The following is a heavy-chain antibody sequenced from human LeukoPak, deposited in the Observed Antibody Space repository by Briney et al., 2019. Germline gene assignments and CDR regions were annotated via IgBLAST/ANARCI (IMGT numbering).Heavy chain of an antibody. CDR1: GDSVSANSVT. J-gene: IGHJ4*02. D-gene: IGHD3-10*01. CDR2: TYYRSKWFY. V-gene: IGHV6-1*01. Sequence: SQTLPLTCVISGDSVSANSVTWHWIRQSPSRGLEWLGRTYYRSKWFYDFALSVRSRITINADTSKNQFSLHLNSVTPEDTAVYYCARAGSGHYTYWGQGTLVTVSS. CDR3: ARAGSGHYTY.